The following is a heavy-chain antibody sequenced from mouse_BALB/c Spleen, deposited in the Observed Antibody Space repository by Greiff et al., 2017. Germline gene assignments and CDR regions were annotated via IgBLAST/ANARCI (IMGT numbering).Heavy chain of an antibody. V-gene: IGHV5-4*02. J-gene: IGHJ3*01. CDR2: ISDGGSYT. D-gene: IGHD1-1*02. CDR1: GFTFSDYY. Sequence: EVMLVESGGGLVKPGGSLKLSCAASGFTFSDYYMYWVRQTPEKRLEWVATISDGGSYTYYPDSVKGRFTISRDNAKNNLYLQMSSLKSEDTAMYYCARDRGLWNGGFAYWGQGTLVTVSA. CDR3: ARDRGLWNGGFAY.